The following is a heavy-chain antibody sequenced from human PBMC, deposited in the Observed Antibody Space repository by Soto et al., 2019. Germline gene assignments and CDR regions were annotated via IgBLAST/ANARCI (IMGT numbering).Heavy chain of an antibody. CDR3: ARLHGYCISSSCHGHYAMDV. CDR2: FYYSENT. V-gene: IGHV4-39*01. J-gene: IGHJ6*02. D-gene: IGHD2-2*01. CDR1: GGSISSRSYS. Sequence: SETLSLTCSVSGGSISSRSYSWGWIRQPPGEGLEWIGTFYYSENTYYNPSLKSRVSISVDTSKNQFSLKVTSVTAADTAVYYCARLHGYCISSSCHGHYAMDVWGQGTKVTVSS.